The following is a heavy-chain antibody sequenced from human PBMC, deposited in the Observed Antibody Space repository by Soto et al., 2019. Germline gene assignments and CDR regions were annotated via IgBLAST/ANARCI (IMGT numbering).Heavy chain of an antibody. D-gene: IGHD6-19*01. CDR3: ARLGRYSSGPFDY. V-gene: IGHV3-11*01. CDR1: GFTFSDYY. CDR2: ISSSGMTI. Sequence: GGSLRLSCAASGFTFSDYYMSWIRQAPGKGLEWVSYISSSGMTIYYADSVKGRLTISRDNAKNSLYLQMNSLRAEDTAAYYCARLGRYSSGPFDYWGQGTRVTVSS. J-gene: IGHJ4*02.